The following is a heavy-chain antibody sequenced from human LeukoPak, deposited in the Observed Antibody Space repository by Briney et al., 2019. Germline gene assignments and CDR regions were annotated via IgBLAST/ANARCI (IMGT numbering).Heavy chain of an antibody. J-gene: IGHJ4*02. D-gene: IGHD6-13*01. V-gene: IGHV3-23*01. Sequence: PGGSLRLSCAASGFTFSSYAMSWVRQAPGKGLEWVSAISGSGGSTYYADSVKGRFTISRDNSKNTLYLQMNSLRAEDTAVYYCAKNRRSSSWSSPMRYWGQGTLVTVSS. CDR1: GFTFSSYA. CDR2: ISGSGGST. CDR3: AKNRRSSSWSSPMRY.